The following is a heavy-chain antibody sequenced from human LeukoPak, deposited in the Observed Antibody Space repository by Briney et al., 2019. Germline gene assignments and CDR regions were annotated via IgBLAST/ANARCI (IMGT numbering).Heavy chain of an antibody. CDR2: IWYDGSNK. CDR1: GFTFSSYG. J-gene: IGHJ5*02. V-gene: IGHV3-33*01. Sequence: PGGSLRLSCAASGFTFSSYGMHWVRQAPGKGLEWVAVIWYDGSNKYYADSVKGRFTISRDNAKNTLYLQMNSLRAEDTAVYYRARRATTVVNGFDPWGQGTLVTVSS. D-gene: IGHD4-23*01. CDR3: ARRATTVVNGFDP.